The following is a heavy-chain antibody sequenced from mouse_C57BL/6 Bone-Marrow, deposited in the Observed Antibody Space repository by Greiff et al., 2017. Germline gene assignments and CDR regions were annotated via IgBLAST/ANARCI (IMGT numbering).Heavy chain of an antibody. J-gene: IGHJ1*03. CDR2: IWSGGGT. D-gene: IGHD2-1*01. CDR3: ARNYGNYPYGYFDV. V-gene: IGHV2-9-1*01. Sequence: QVQLKESGPGLVAPSQSLSITCTVSGFSLTSYAISWVRPPPGKGLEWLGVIWSGGGTNYNSALKSRLSISKDNSKSQVFLKMNSLQTDDTARYYCARNYGNYPYGYFDVWGTGTTVTVSS. CDR1: GFSLTSYA.